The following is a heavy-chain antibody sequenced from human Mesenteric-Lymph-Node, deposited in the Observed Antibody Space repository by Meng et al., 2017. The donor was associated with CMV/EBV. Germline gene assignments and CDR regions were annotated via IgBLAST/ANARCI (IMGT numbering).Heavy chain of an antibody. J-gene: IGHJ5*02. Sequence: TLALPCSVYCETFGGHYWGRTRTPPGEALEWIAGIRRSGSTNSSTSLKRQVTMSVDTSNTQFSLKLSSVTAADTAMYYCGSGRFDPWGQGTLVTVSS. CDR1: CETFGGHY. CDR2: IRRSGST. V-gene: IGHV4-34*01. CDR3: GSGRFDP.